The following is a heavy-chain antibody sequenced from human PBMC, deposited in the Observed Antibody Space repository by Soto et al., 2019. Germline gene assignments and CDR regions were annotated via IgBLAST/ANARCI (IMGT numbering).Heavy chain of an antibody. CDR1: GCTFSSHS. CDR3: ATGSFTSTGGRIGYHYNAMDV. J-gene: IGHJ6*04. Sequence: ASVKVSCKSSGCTFSSHSINWVRQAPGQGLEWMGGIIPIFGPANFAKKFQGRVTITADESTTTAYMELSTLTSEDTAVYYCATGSFTSTGGRIGYHYNAMDVWGKGTTVTVS. CDR2: IIPIFGPA. V-gene: IGHV1-69*13. D-gene: IGHD1-1*01.